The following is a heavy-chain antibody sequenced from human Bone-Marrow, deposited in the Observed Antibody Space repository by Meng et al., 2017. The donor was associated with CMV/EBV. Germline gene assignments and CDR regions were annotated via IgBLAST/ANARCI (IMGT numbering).Heavy chain of an antibody. CDR1: GGSFSGYY. CDR3: ARDSSRPYWYFDL. Sequence: GSLRLSCVVDGGSFSGYYWSWIRQPPGKGLEWIGEINNSGSTNYNPSLKSRVTISVDTSKNQFSRKLSSVTAAETAVYHCARDSSRPYWYFDLWGRGTLVTVSS. V-gene: IGHV4-34*01. CDR2: INNSGST. D-gene: IGHD6-13*01. J-gene: IGHJ2*01.